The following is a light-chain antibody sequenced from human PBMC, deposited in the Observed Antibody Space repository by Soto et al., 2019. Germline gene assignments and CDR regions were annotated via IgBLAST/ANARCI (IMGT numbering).Light chain of an antibody. CDR3: AAWDDSLNTGV. Sequence: QSVLTQPPSVSGAPGQRVTISCTGSRSNLGAGYDVHWYQQLPGTAPKIIIYRNNQRPSGVPDRFSGSKSGTSASLAISGLRSEDEAVYYCAAWDDSLNTGVFGGGTQLTVL. CDR1: RSNLGAGYD. V-gene: IGLV1-40*01. CDR2: RNN. J-gene: IGLJ3*02.